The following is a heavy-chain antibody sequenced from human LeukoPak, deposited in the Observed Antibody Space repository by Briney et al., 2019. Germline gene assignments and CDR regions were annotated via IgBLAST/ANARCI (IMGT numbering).Heavy chain of an antibody. CDR2: ISGSGGST. CDR1: GFTFSSYA. Sequence: GGSLRLSCAASGFTFSSYAMSWVRQAPGKGLEWVSTISGSGGSTYYADSVKGRFTISRDNSKNTLYLQMNSLRAEDTAVYYCAKDTNIVVVVAPDAFDIWGQGTMVTVSS. V-gene: IGHV3-23*01. J-gene: IGHJ3*02. D-gene: IGHD2-15*01. CDR3: AKDTNIVVVVAPDAFDI.